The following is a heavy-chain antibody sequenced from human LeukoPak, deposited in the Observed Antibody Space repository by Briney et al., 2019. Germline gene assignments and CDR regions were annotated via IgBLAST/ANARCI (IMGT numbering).Heavy chain of an antibody. Sequence: PGGSLRLSCVGSGFTFSSNWMQWVRQVPGKGLVWVSRINRDGTITSYADSVKGRFTISRDNAKNTLFLQMNSLRVEDTALYYCVRSLTGTNDYWGQGTLVTVSS. V-gene: IGHV3-74*01. J-gene: IGHJ4*02. D-gene: IGHD1-7*01. CDR3: VRSLTGTNDY. CDR1: GFTFSSNW. CDR2: INRDGTIT.